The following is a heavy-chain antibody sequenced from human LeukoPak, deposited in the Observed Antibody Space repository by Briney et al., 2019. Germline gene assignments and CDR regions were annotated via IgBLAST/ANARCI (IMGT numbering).Heavy chain of an antibody. V-gene: IGHV3-53*04. CDR3: ARDRGGYSSSWSRVY. CDR2: IYSGGST. CDR1: GFTVSSNY. J-gene: IGHJ4*02. Sequence: PGGSLRLSCAASGFTVSSNYMSWVRQAPGKGLEWVSVIYSGGSTYYADSVKGRFTISRHNSKNTLYLQMNSLRAEDTAVYYCARDRGGYSSSWSRVYWGQGTLVTVSS. D-gene: IGHD6-13*01.